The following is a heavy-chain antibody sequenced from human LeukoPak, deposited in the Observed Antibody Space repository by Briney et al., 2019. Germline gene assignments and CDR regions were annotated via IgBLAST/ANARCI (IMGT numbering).Heavy chain of an antibody. CDR2: IYYSGST. J-gene: IGHJ4*02. Sequence: SETLSLTCTVSGGSISSYYWSWIRQPPGKGLEWIGYIYYSGSTNYNPSLKSRVTISVDTSKNQFSLKLSSVTAEETAVYYCARGGGWYSSFLSYWGQGTLVTVSS. D-gene: IGHD6-19*01. V-gene: IGHV4-59*01. CDR1: GGSISSYY. CDR3: ARGGGWYSSFLSY.